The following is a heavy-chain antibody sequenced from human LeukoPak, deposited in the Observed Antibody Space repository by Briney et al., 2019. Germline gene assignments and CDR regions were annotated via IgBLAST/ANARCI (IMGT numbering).Heavy chain of an antibody. CDR1: GFIFSSYA. D-gene: IGHD1-26*01. J-gene: IGHJ4*02. CDR2: ISSNGGNI. CDR3: ARVRVGATAKGHYFDY. V-gene: IGHV3-64*01. Sequence: GGSLRLACAASGFIFSSYAMHWVGQAPGKGLEYVSVISSNGGNIYYANSVKGRFTISRDNSKNTLYLQMGSLRPEDMAVYYCARVRVGATAKGHYFDYWGQGTLVTVSS.